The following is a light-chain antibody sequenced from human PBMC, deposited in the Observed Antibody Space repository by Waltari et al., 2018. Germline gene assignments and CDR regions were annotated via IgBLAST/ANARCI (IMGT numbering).Light chain of an antibody. CDR1: QSVSRT. Sequence: IVLTQSPGTLSLSPGERATLSCRASQSVSRTLAWYQQKPDQAPKLLIYGASIRATGIPDRFTGSGSGTDFSLTISSLEPEDFAIYFCQHYVRLPATFGQGTKVEIK. CDR3: QHYVRLPAT. V-gene: IGKV3-20*01. CDR2: GAS. J-gene: IGKJ1*01.